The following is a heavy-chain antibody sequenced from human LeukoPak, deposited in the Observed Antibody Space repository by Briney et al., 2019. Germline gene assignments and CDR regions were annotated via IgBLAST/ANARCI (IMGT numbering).Heavy chain of an antibody. V-gene: IGHV4-4*07. Sequence: SEALSLTCTVSGGSISSYYWSWIRQPAGKGLEWIGRIYTSGSTNYNPSLKSRVTMSVGTSKNQFSLKLSSVTAADTAVYYCAGDFLGYCSSTSCPYYYMDVWGKGTTVTVSS. CDR1: GGSISSYY. J-gene: IGHJ6*03. CDR2: IYTSGST. D-gene: IGHD2-2*01. CDR3: AGDFLGYCSSTSCPYYYMDV.